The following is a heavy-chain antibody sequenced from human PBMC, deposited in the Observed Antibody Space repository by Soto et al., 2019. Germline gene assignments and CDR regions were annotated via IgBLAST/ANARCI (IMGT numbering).Heavy chain of an antibody. V-gene: IGHV3-72*01. Sequence: PGGSLSLSCAASGFTFIIDYMDWVRPAPGKGLGWDGSTRNKANSYTTEYAASVKGRFTISRDDSKNSLYLQMNSLQTEDTAVYYCARGVGEGYCSSYGCRYGMDVWGQGTTVTVSS. D-gene: IGHD2-2*01. CDR3: ARGVGEGYCSSYGCRYGMDV. J-gene: IGHJ6*02. CDR1: GFTFIIDY. CDR2: TRNKANSYTT.